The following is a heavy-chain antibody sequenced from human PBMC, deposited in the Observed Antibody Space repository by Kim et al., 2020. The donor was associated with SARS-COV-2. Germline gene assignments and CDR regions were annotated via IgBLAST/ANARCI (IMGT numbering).Heavy chain of an antibody. J-gene: IGHJ1*01. Sequence: GGSLRLSCAASGFTFSSYAMHWVRQAPGKGLEWVAVIWYDGSNKYYADSVKGRFTISRDNSKNTLYLQMNSLRAEDTAVYYCAKDWGEDHGAYRRRQHWGQGTLVTVSS. V-gene: IGHV3-33*06. D-gene: IGHD3-16*01. CDR1: GFTFSSYA. CDR2: IWYDGSNK. CDR3: AKDWGEDHGAYRRRQH.